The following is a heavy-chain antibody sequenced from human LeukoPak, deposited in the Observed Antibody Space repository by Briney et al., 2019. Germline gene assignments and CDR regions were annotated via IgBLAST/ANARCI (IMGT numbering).Heavy chain of an antibody. V-gene: IGHV1-2*02. CDR3: ARDLGWNSGYPFDY. D-gene: IGHD1-7*01. Sequence: ASVKVSCKASGYTFTGYYMHWVRQAPGQGLEWMGWINPNSGGTNYAQKFQGRVTMTRDTSISTAYMELSRLRSDGTAVYYCARDLGWNSGYPFDYWGQGTLVTVSS. CDR2: INPNSGGT. CDR1: GYTFTGYY. J-gene: IGHJ4*02.